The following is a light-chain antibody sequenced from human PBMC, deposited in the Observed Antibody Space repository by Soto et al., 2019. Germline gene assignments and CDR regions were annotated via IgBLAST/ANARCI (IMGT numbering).Light chain of an antibody. V-gene: IGKV1-5*01. Sequence: DIQMTQSPSTLSASVGDRVTITCRASQSISSWLAWYQQKPGKAPNLLIYSASTLESGVPSRFSGSGAGTEFSLTISSLQPDDFAAYYCQLYNRSPPWTFGQGTRVEIK. J-gene: IGKJ1*01. CDR1: QSISSW. CDR2: SAS. CDR3: QLYNRSPPWT.